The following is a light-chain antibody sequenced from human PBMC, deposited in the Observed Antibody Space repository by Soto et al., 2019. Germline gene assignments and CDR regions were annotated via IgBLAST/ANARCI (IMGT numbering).Light chain of an antibody. J-gene: IGKJ1*01. V-gene: IGKV3-20*01. CDR2: GAS. CDR1: QSVSSSY. CDR3: QPYGSSPRT. Sequence: VLRHSPGALSLSPGERATLSCRASQSVSSSYLAWYQQKPGQAPRLLIYGASSRATGIPDRFSGSGSGTDFTLTISRLEPEDLAVSYCQPYGSSPRTFGQGTKVDIK.